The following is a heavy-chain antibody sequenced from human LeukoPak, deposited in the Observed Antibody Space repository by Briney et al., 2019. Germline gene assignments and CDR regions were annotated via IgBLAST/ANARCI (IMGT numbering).Heavy chain of an antibody. CDR2: IKQDGSEK. V-gene: IGHV3-7*01. Sequence: GGSLRLSCAASGFTFSSYWMSWVRQAPGKGLEWVANIKQDGSEKYYVDSVKGRFTISRDNAKNSLYLQMNSLRAEDTAVYHCARVKGYDFWSGYYWPYYFDYWGQGTLVTVSS. CDR1: GFTFSSYW. J-gene: IGHJ4*02. CDR3: ARVKGYDFWSGYYWPYYFDY. D-gene: IGHD3-3*01.